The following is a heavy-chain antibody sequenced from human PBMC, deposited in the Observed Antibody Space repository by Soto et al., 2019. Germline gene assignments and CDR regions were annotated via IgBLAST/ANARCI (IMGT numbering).Heavy chain of an antibody. D-gene: IGHD3-10*01. CDR2: ISSSSSYI. J-gene: IGHJ6*02. Sequence: GGSLRLSCAASGFTCSSYSMNWVRQAPGKGLEWVSSISSSSSYIYYADSVKGRFTISRDNAKNSLYLQMNSLRAEDTAVYYCARDLLLWFGENYYYYGMDVWGQGTTVTV. CDR1: GFTCSSYS. V-gene: IGHV3-21*01. CDR3: ARDLLLWFGENYYYYGMDV.